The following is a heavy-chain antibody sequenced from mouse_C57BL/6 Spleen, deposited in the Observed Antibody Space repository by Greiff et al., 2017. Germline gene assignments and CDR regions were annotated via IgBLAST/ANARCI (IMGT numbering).Heavy chain of an antibody. Sequence: VQLQQSGAELVRPGASVTLSCTASGYTFTDYEMHWVKQTPVHGLEWIGAIDPETGGTAYNQKFKGKAILTADKSSSTAYMELRSLTSEDSAVYYCTRSDGNYGFDYWGQGTTLTVSS. CDR1: GYTFTDYE. D-gene: IGHD2-1*01. CDR3: TRSDGNYGFDY. CDR2: IDPETGGT. V-gene: IGHV1-15*01. J-gene: IGHJ2*01.